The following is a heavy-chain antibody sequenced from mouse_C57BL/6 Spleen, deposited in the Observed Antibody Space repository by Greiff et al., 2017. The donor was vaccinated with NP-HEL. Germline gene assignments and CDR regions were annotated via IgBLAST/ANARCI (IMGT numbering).Heavy chain of an antibody. CDR2: FYPGSGSI. Sequence: VQLQESGAELVKPGASVKLSCKASGYTFTEYSIHWVKQRPGQGLEWIGWFYPGSGSIKYNEKFKDKATLTADKSSSTVYMELSRLTSEDSAVYVGERRESYYGIDWLAYWGKGTLVTVSA. V-gene: IGHV1-62-2*01. CDR1: GYTFTEYS. J-gene: IGHJ3*01. D-gene: IGHD2-1*01. CDR3: ERRESYYGIDWLAY.